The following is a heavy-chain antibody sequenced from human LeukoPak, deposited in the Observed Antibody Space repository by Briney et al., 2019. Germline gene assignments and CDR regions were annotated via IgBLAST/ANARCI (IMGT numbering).Heavy chain of an antibody. D-gene: IGHD3-22*01. CDR2: INPNSGGT. V-gene: IGHV1-2*04. CDR3: ARDRGFGSSGYYYDY. CDR1: GYTFTGYY. J-gene: IGHJ4*02. Sequence: APVKVSCKASGYTFTGYYMHWVRQAPGQGLEWMGWINPNSGGTNYAQKFQGWVTMTRDTSISTAYMELSRLRSDDTAVYYCARDRGFGSSGYYYDYWGQATLVTVSS.